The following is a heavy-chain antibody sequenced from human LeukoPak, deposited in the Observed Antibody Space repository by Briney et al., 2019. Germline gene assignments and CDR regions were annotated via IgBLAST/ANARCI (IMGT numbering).Heavy chain of an antibody. V-gene: IGHV4-39*01. CDR2: IYYSGST. CDR1: GGSNSSSSYY. CDR3: ARRTVDTAMVSNDY. J-gene: IGHJ4*02. Sequence: SETLSLTCTVSGGSNSSSSYYWGWIRQPPGKGLEWIGSIYYSGSTYYNPSLKSRVTISVDTSKNQFSLKLSSVTAADTAVYYCARRTVDTAMVSNDYWGQGTRVTVSS. D-gene: IGHD5-18*01.